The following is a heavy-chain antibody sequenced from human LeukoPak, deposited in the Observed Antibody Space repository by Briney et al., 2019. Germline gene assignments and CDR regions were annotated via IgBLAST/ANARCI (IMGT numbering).Heavy chain of an antibody. J-gene: IGHJ3*01. CDR3: ARPPFT. CDR1: GSPFTTNW. V-gene: IGHV5-51*01. CDR2: IYPGDSDT. Sequence: GESLQISCKGSGSPFTTNWIGWGRQMPGKGLEWMGIIYPGDSDTRYSPSFQGQVTISVDKSISTAYLQWSSLKASDTAMYYCARPPFTWGQGTMVTVSS.